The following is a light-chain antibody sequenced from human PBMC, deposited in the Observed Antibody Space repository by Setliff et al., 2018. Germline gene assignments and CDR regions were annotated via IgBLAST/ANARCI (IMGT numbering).Light chain of an antibody. CDR2: EVS. CDR3: SSYDSSLSGSYV. Sequence: QSALTQPPSASGSPGQSVTISCTGTSSDVGGYNYVSWYQQHPGKAPKLMIYEVSKRPSGVPDRFSGSKSGNTASLTVSGLQAEDEADYYCSSYDSSLSGSYVFGTGTKVTVL. J-gene: IGLJ1*01. CDR1: SSDVGGYNY. V-gene: IGLV2-8*01.